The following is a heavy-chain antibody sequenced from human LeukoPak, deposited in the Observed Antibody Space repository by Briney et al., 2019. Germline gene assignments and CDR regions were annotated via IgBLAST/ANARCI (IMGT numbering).Heavy chain of an antibody. Sequence: SETLSLTCTVSGGSISSGGYYWSWIRQHPGKGLEWIGYIYYSGSTYYNPSLKSRVTISEDTSKNQLSLKLSSVTAADTAVYYCASQYIVVPAARFGYMDVWGKGTTVTVSS. CDR2: IYYSGST. D-gene: IGHD2-2*01. CDR3: ASQYIVVPAARFGYMDV. V-gene: IGHV4-31*03. J-gene: IGHJ6*03. CDR1: GGSISSGGYY.